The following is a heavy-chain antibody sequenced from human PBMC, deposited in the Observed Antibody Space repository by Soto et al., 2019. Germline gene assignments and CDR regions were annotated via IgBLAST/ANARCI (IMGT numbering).Heavy chain of an antibody. V-gene: IGHV1-8*01. J-gene: IGHJ5*02. Sequence: ASVKVSCKASGYTFTSYDINWVRQATGQGLEWMGWMNPNSGNTGYAQKFQGRVTMTRNTSISTAYMELSSLRSEDTAVYYCARGLGIAVAGRNWFDPWGQGTLVTVSS. D-gene: IGHD6-19*01. CDR3: ARGLGIAVAGRNWFDP. CDR1: GYTFTSYD. CDR2: MNPNSGNT.